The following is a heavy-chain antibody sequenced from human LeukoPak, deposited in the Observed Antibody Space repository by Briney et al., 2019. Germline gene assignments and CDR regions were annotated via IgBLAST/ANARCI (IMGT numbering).Heavy chain of an antibody. CDR3: VRGSSGTVVRGVSWAWFDH. CDR2: INPDGSEK. CDR1: GFPFSNHW. V-gene: IGHV3-7*05. J-gene: IGHJ5*02. Sequence: GGTLRLFCAASGFPFSNHWMNWARQARGPGLDRVANINPDGSEKYCVDSAKGRFTITRDNAKNTLYLQMTSLRAEDTAVYYCVRGSSGTVVRGVSWAWFDHWGQGTLVTVSS. D-gene: IGHD3-10*01.